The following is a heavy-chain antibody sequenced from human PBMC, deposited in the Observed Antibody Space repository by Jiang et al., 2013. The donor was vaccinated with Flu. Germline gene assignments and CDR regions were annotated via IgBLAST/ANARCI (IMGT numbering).Heavy chain of an antibody. Sequence: SGDSVSSNSAAWNWIRQSPSRGLEWLGRTYYRSKWYNDYAVSVKSRITINPDTSKNQFSLQLNSVTPEDTAVYYCARNQWELLRGGFDYWGQGTLVTVSS. CDR2: TYYRSKWYN. D-gene: IGHD1-26*01. CDR3: ARNQWELLRGGFDY. CDR1: GDSVSSNSAA. J-gene: IGHJ4*02. V-gene: IGHV6-1*01.